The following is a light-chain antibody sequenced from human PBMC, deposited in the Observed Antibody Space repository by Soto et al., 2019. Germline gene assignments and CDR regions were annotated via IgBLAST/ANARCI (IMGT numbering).Light chain of an antibody. Sequence: DIQMTQSPSSLSASVGDRVTITCRASQSISTFLNWYQQKPGKAPKLLIYGASNLESGVPSTFSGSGSGPDFALSISSLQPEDFATYYCQQCFSTPLLTFGGGTKVEIK. J-gene: IGKJ4*01. CDR2: GAS. V-gene: IGKV1-39*01. CDR1: QSISTF. CDR3: QQCFSTPLLT.